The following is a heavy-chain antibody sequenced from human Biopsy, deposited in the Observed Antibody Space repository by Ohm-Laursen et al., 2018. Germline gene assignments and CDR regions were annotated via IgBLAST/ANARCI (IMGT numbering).Heavy chain of an antibody. J-gene: IGHJ4*02. D-gene: IGHD2-8*01. CDR1: GFTFSSYG. CDR2: IWYDGSNK. V-gene: IGHV3-33*01. Sequence: SLRLSCAAPGFTFSSYGMHWVRQAPGKGLEWVAAIWYDGSNKNYADSVKGRFTISRDNSKNTLYLQMNSLRGEDTAVYYCARDDEAKYCKHGVCPSDFWGQGTLVTVSS. CDR3: ARDDEAKYCKHGVCPSDF.